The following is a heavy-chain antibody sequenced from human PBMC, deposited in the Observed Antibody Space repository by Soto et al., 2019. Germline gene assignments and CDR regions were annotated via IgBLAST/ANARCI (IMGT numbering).Heavy chain of an antibody. D-gene: IGHD6-19*01. V-gene: IGHV4-59*01. CDR3: ARDYYSSGSNWFDP. J-gene: IGHJ5*02. Sequence: LETLSLTCTVSGGSISSYYWSWIRQPPGKGLEWIGYIYYSGSTNYNPSLKSRVTISVDTSKNQFSLKLSSVTAADTAVYYCARDYYSSGSNWFDPWGQGTLVTVSS. CDR1: GGSISSYY. CDR2: IYYSGST.